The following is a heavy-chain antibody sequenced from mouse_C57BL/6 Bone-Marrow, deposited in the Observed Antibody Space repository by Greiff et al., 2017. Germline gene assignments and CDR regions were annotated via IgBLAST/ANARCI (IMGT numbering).Heavy chain of an antibody. CDR3: ARESSYWYFDV. Sequence: QVQLKQSGAELVRPGTSVKVSCKASGYAFTNYLIEWVKQRPGPGLEWIGVINPGSGGTNYNEKFKGKATLTADKSSSTAYMQLSSLTSEDSAVYFCARESSYWYFDVWGTGTTVTVSS. CDR1: GYAFTNYL. V-gene: IGHV1-54*01. D-gene: IGHD1-1*01. CDR2: INPGSGGT. J-gene: IGHJ1*03.